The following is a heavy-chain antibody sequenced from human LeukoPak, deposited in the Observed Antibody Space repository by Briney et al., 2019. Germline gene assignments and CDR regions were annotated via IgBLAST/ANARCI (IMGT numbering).Heavy chain of an antibody. CDR1: GGTFSSYA. CDR3: ARWAYGDYVDLIFDY. CDR2: IIPTLGIA. V-gene: IGHV1-69*04. Sequence: SVKVSCKASGGTFSSYAISWVRQAPGQGLEWMGRIIPTLGIANYAQKFQGRVTITADKSTSTAYMELSSLRSEDTAVYYCARWAYGDYVDLIFDYWGQGTLVTVSS. D-gene: IGHD4-17*01. J-gene: IGHJ4*02.